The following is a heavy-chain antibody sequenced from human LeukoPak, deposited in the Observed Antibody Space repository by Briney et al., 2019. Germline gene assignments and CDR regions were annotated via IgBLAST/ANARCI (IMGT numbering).Heavy chain of an antibody. D-gene: IGHD6-13*01. CDR3: AKEGIAAAGIFGWFDP. CDR2: ISGSGGST. J-gene: IGHJ5*02. CDR1: GFTFSSYA. V-gene: IGHV3-23*01. Sequence: GGSLRLSCAASGFTFSSYAMSWVRQAPGKRLEWVSAISGSGGSTYYADSVKGRFTISRDNSKNTLYLQMNSLRAEDTAVYYCAKEGIAAAGIFGWFDPWGQGTLVTVSS.